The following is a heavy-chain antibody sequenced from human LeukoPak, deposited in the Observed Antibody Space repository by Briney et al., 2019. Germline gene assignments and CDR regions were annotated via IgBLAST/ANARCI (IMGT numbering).Heavy chain of an antibody. J-gene: IGHJ4*02. CDR2: IIPIFGTA. Sequence: SVKVSCKASGGTFSSYAISWVRQAPGQGLEWMGGIIPIFGTANYAQKFQGRVTITTDESTSTAYMELSSLRSEDTAVYYCARDQGSLTRSWYTGYWGQGTQVTVSS. D-gene: IGHD6-13*01. V-gene: IGHV1-69*05. CDR3: ARDQGSLTRSWYTGY. CDR1: GGTFSSYA.